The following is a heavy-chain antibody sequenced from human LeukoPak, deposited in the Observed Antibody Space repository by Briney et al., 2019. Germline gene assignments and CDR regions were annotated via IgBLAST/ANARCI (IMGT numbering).Heavy chain of an antibody. Sequence: PLETLSLTCTVSGGSVSSVMYYWSWIRQPQGKGLEGIEFIYYSGSTNYNPSLKSRVTISVDTSKSQYSLKLSSVTAADTAVYYCAREQDVLNTSCFDIWGQGTMVTVYS. V-gene: IGHV4-61*01. D-gene: IGHD3-10*01. J-gene: IGHJ3*02. CDR2: IYYSGST. CDR3: AREQDVLNTSCFDI. CDR1: GGSVSSVMYY.